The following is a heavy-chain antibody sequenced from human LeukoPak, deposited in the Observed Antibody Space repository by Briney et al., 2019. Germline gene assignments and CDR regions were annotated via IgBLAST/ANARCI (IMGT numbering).Heavy chain of an antibody. V-gene: IGHV3-21*04. CDR3: AGSSGYYYGDWYFDL. CDR2: ISSSSSYI. Sequence: GGSLRLSCAASGFTFSSYSMNWVRQAPGKGLEWVSSISSSSSYIYYADSVKGRFTISRDNAKNSLYLQMNSLRAEDTAVYYCAGSSGYYYGDWYFDLWGRGTLVTVSS. CDR1: GFTFSSYS. D-gene: IGHD3-22*01. J-gene: IGHJ2*01.